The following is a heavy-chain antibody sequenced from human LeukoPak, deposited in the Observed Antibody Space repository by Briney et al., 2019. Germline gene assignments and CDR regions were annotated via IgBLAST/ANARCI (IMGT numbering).Heavy chain of an antibody. CDR3: ARLRLGELYGFDP. V-gene: IGHV4-59*08. D-gene: IGHD3-10*01. Sequence: SETLSLTCTVSGGSISSYYWSWIRQPPGKGLEWIGYIYYSGSTNYNPSLKSRVTISVDTSKNQFSLKLSSVTAADTAVYYCARLRLGELYGFDPWGRGTLVTVSS. CDR1: GGSISSYY. CDR2: IYYSGST. J-gene: IGHJ5*02.